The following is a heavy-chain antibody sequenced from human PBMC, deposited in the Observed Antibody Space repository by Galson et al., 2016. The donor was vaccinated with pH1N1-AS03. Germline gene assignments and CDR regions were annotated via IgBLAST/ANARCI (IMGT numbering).Heavy chain of an antibody. CDR2: ISDTGGRT. V-gene: IGHV3-64*02. Sequence: SLRLSCAASGFIFSDYAIYWVRQAPGKGLEFVLGISDTGGRTYYADSVRGRFTISRDDSENTVFLQMGSLSPEDVAVYYCTREWKFTHHYYGMDVWGQGTTVTVSS. CDR1: GFIFSDYA. CDR3: TREWKFTHHYYGMDV. D-gene: IGHD1-1*01. J-gene: IGHJ6*02.